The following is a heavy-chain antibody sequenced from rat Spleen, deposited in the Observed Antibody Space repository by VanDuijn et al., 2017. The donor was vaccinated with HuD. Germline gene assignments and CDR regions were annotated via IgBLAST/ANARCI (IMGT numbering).Heavy chain of an antibody. CDR1: GFTFSSFP. D-gene: IGHD1-11*01. CDR2: ISTSGGST. CDR3: TRRRSHFDY. V-gene: IGHV5-46*01. Sequence: EVQLVESGGGLMQPGRSMKLSCAASGFTFSSFPMAWVRQAPTKGLEWVATISTSGGSTYYRDSVKGRFTISRDNAKSTLYLQMNSLRSEDTATYYCTRRRSHFDYWGQGVMVTVSS. J-gene: IGHJ2*01.